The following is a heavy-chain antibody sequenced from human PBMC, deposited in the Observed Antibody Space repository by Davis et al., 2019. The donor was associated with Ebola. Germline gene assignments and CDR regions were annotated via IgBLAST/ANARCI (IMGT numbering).Heavy chain of an antibody. Sequence: GESLKISCASSGFTFSNAWMSWVRQAPGKGLDWVGRIKSKADGGTTEYAAPVKGRFTISRDDSKNTLYLQMNSLRAEDTAVYYCAKSGLSFGVVKYHYGMDVWGKGTTVTVSS. D-gene: IGHD3-3*01. CDR1: GFTFSNAW. CDR3: AKSGLSFGVVKYHYGMDV. CDR2: IKSKADGGTT. J-gene: IGHJ6*04. V-gene: IGHV3-15*01.